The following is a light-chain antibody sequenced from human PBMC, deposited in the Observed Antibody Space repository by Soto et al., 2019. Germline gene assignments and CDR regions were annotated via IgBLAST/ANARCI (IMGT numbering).Light chain of an antibody. CDR2: EVS. Sequence: QSALTQPASVSGSPGQSITISCTGTSSDVGAYNYVSWYQQHPGKAPKLMIFEVSNRPSGVSNRFSGSKSGNTASLTVSGLVAEDEAYYFCVSYERGSTNWVFGGGTKLTVL. J-gene: IGLJ3*02. CDR1: SSDVGAYNY. CDR3: VSYERGSTNWV. V-gene: IGLV2-14*01.